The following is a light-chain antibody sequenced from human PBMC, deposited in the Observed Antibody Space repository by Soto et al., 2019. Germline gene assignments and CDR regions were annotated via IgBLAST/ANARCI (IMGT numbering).Light chain of an antibody. CDR3: QQYVTSSPRT. CDR1: HTISSSY. J-gene: IGKJ1*01. Sequence: EIVLTQSPGTLSLSPGERATLSCRASHTISSSYLAWYQQKPGQAPRLLMYGISRRATGIPDRFSGSGSGTDFTLTITRLEPEDVAVYYCQQYVTSSPRTFGQGTQVEIK. CDR2: GIS. V-gene: IGKV3-20*01.